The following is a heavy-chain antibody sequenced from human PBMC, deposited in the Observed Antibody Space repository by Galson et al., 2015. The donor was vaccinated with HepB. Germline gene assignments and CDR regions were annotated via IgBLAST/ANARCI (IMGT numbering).Heavy chain of an antibody. Sequence: SVKVSCKASEGTFNVYAISWVRQAPGQGLEWMGGIIPMFGAATYAQKFQGRVTISADKSTTTAYLEFSSLRSEDTAVYYCATSAGHSTDPYYMNFWGEGTTVTV. V-gene: IGHV1-69*06. D-gene: IGHD5-18*01. CDR2: IIPMFGAA. CDR1: EGTFNVYA. CDR3: ATSAGHSTDPYYMNF. J-gene: IGHJ6*03.